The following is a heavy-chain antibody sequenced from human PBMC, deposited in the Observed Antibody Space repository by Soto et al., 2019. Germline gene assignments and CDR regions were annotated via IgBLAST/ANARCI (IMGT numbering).Heavy chain of an antibody. D-gene: IGHD4-17*01. Sequence: GESLKISCKGSGYSFTSYWIGWVRQMPGKGLEWMGIIYPGDFDTRYSPSFQGQVTISADKSISTAYLQWSSLKASDTAMYYCARCDGNYRGHYYYGMDVWGQGTTVTVSS. CDR2: IYPGDFDT. V-gene: IGHV5-51*01. CDR3: ARCDGNYRGHYYYGMDV. CDR1: GYSFTSYW. J-gene: IGHJ6*02.